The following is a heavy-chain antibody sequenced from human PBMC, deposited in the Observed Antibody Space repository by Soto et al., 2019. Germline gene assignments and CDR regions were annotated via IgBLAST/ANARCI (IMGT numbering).Heavy chain of an antibody. J-gene: IGHJ6*02. CDR2: INPNSGGT. CDR1: GYTFTGYY. V-gene: IGHV1-2*04. Sequence: ASVKVSCKASGYTFTGYYMRWVRQAPGQGLEWMGWINPNSGGTNYAQKFQGWVTMTRDTSISTAYMELSRLRSDDTAVYYCARDLGITGTQNYYYYGMDVWGQGTTVTVSS. D-gene: IGHD1-20*01. CDR3: ARDLGITGTQNYYYYGMDV.